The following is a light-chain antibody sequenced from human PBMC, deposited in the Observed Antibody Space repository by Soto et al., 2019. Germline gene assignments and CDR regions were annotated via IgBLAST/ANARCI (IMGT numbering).Light chain of an antibody. CDR3: QQFGSLPWT. Sequence: EIVLTQSPGTQSLSPGERATLSCRASQSVSSSSFSWYQQKPGQAPRLLIYDASSRASGIPDRFSGSGSGTDFTLTISRLEPEDSAVYYCQQFGSLPWTFGQGTKVDIK. V-gene: IGKV3-20*01. J-gene: IGKJ1*01. CDR1: QSVSSSS. CDR2: DAS.